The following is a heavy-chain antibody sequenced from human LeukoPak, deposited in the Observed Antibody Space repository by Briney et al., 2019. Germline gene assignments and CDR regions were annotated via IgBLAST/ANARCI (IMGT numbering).Heavy chain of an antibody. D-gene: IGHD3-10*01. CDR1: GFTFSGSA. V-gene: IGHV3-73*01. CDR3: TSRSGSWENWFDP. Sequence: PGGSLRLSCAASGFTFSGSAMHWVRQASGKGLEWVGRIRSKANSYATAYAASVKGRVTISRDDSKNTAYLQMNSLKTEDTAVYYCTSRSGSWENWFDPWGQGTLVTVSS. CDR2: IRSKANSYAT. J-gene: IGHJ5*02.